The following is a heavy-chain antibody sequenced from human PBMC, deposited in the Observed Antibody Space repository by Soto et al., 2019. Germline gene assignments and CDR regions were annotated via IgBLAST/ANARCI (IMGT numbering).Heavy chain of an antibody. V-gene: IGHV1-46*01. CDR1: GDTFTDYY. Sequence: QVQLVQSGAEVKKPGASVKVSCKASGDTFTDYYIHWVRQAPGQGLEWMGTVNPSGGHTTYAQHFLGRMTMTRDTSTSTLDMELTSLTSEDTAVYYCARGGHVVVVTAALDYWGRGTLVTVSS. CDR2: VNPSGGHT. D-gene: IGHD2-21*02. J-gene: IGHJ4*02. CDR3: ARGGHVVVVTAALDY.